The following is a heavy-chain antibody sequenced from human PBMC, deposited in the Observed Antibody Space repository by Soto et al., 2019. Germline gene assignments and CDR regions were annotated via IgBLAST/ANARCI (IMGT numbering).Heavy chain of an antibody. Sequence: PGGSLRLSCAASGFTFTTYAMTWVRQSPGRGLQWVSGISATGGLKYYADSVQGRFTISRDNSKNTLYLQMDNPRDEDTAIYYCAREVGAPSGWLDSWGQGTQVTVS. V-gene: IGHV3-23*01. J-gene: IGHJ5*01. CDR2: ISATGGLK. CDR1: GFTFTTYA. CDR3: AREVGAPSGWLDS. D-gene: IGHD1-26*01.